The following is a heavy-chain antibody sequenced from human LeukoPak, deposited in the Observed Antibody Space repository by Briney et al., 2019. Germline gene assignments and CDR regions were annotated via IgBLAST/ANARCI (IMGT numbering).Heavy chain of an antibody. CDR1: GFTVSSNY. V-gene: IGHV3-53*04. Sequence: GGSLRLSCAASGFTVSSNYMSWVRQAPGKGLERVSVIYSGGSTYYADSVKGRFTISRHNSKNTLYLQMNSLRAEDTAVYYCARRYCSGGSCYFDYWGQGTLVTVSS. CDR3: ARRYCSGGSCYFDY. CDR2: IYSGGST. J-gene: IGHJ4*02. D-gene: IGHD2-15*01.